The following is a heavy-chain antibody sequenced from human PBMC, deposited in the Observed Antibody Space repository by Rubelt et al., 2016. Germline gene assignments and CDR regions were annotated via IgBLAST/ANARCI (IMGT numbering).Heavy chain of an antibody. CDR3: VKDANWGFHY. D-gene: IGHD7-27*01. Sequence: QVQLVESGGGVVQPGGSLRLSCAASGFTFSSYGMHWVRQAPNKGLEWVTFMHYDGNKYYADSVQGRFTISRDNSKNTLYLQMNSLRTEDTAMYHCVKDANWGFHYWGRGTLVSVSS. CDR2: MHYDGNK. CDR1: GFTFSSYG. J-gene: IGHJ4*02. V-gene: IGHV3-30*02.